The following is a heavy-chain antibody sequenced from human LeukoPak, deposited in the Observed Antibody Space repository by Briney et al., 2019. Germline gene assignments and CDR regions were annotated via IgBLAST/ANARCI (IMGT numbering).Heavy chain of an antibody. J-gene: IGHJ4*02. Sequence: GGSLRLSCAASAFTFSNYAMDWVRQAPGKGLEWVSAISGTSGRTYYADSVKGRFTISRDNSKNTLYLQMNSLRVEDTAVYYCAREALVVTVIPGYFDYWGQGTLVTVSS. CDR1: AFTFSNYA. V-gene: IGHV3-23*01. D-gene: IGHD2-21*02. CDR3: AREALVVTVIPGYFDY. CDR2: ISGTSGRT.